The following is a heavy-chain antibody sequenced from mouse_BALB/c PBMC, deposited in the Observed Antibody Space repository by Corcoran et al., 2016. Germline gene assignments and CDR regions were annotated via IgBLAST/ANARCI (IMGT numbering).Heavy chain of an antibody. CDR2: INTYTGEP. V-gene: IGHV9-3-1*01. CDR1: GYTFTNYG. D-gene: IGHD2-3*01. CDR3: ARDDGYPCAY. Sequence: QIQLVQSGPELKKPGGTVKISCKASGYTFTNYGMNWVKQAPGKGLKWMGWINTYTGEPTYADDFKGRFAFSLETSASTAYLQINNLKNEDTATYFCARDDGYPCAYWGQGTLVTVSA. J-gene: IGHJ3*01.